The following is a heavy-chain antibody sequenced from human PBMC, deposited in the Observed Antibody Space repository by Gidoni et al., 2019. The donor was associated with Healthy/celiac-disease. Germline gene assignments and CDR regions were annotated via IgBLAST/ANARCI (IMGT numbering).Heavy chain of an antibody. CDR3: ASCVGDNWFDP. CDR1: GGSISSSSYY. V-gene: IGHV4-39*01. Sequence: QLQLQESGPGLVKPSETLSLTCTVPGGSISSSSYYWGWIRQPPGKGLEWIGSIYYSGSTYYNPSLKSRVTISVDTSKNQFSLKLSSVTAADTAVYYCASCVGDNWFDPWGQGTLVTVSS. CDR2: IYYSGST. J-gene: IGHJ5*02.